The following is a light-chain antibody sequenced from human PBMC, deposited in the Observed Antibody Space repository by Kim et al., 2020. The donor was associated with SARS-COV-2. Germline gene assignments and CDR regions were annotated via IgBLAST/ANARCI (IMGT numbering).Light chain of an antibody. Sequence: ASVGDGVTITCRASQGISNYLAWYQQKPGEAPKLLIYAASTLQFGVSTRFSVSGSGTEFTLTISDLQPEDVATYYCQKYDTAPWTFGHGTKVDIK. V-gene: IGKV1-27*01. CDR3: QKYDTAPWT. CDR1: QGISNY. J-gene: IGKJ1*01. CDR2: AAS.